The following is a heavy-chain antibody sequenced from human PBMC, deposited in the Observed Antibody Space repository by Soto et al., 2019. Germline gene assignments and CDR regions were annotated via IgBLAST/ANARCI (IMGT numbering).Heavy chain of an antibody. CDR3: AKDLNDYGDSHYGMDV. D-gene: IGHD4-17*01. Sequence: PGGSLRLSCAASGFTFSSYGMHWVRQAPGKGLEWVAVISYDGSNKYYADSVKGRFTISRDNSKNTLYLQMNSLRAKDTAVYYCAKDLNDYGDSHYGMDVWGQGTTVTVSS. J-gene: IGHJ6*02. CDR1: GFTFSSYG. V-gene: IGHV3-30*18. CDR2: ISYDGSNK.